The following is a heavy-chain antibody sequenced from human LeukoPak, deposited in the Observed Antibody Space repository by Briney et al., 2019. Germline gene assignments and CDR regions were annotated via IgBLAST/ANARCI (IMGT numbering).Heavy chain of an antibody. D-gene: IGHD6-6*01. J-gene: IGHJ4*02. Sequence: GGSLRLSCAASGFIFSTYAMSWVRQAPGKGLEWVSSITSSGDNTYYADSVKGRFTISRDNSKNTLYLQVDSLRPEDTAIYYCATHSRSLFRHFDYWGQGTLVTVSS. CDR1: GFIFSTYA. CDR3: ATHSRSLFRHFDY. V-gene: IGHV3-23*01. CDR2: ITSSGDNT.